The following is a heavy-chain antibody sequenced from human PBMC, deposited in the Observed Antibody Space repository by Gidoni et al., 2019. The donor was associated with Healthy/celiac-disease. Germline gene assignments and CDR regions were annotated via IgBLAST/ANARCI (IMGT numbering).Heavy chain of an antibody. CDR1: GFTFSSYS. J-gene: IGHJ4*02. Sequence: EVQLVESGGGLVKPGGSLSLSCAASGFTFSSYSMNWVRQAPGKGLEWVSSISSSSSYIYYADSVKGRFTISRDNAKNSLYLQMNSLRAEDTAVYYCARASGTEGYWGQGTLVTVSS. CDR2: ISSSSSYI. CDR3: ARASGTEGY. D-gene: IGHD2-21*02. V-gene: IGHV3-21*01.